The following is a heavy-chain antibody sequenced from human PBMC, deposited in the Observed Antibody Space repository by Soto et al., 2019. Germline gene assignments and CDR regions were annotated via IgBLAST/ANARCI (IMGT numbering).Heavy chain of an antibody. CDR1: GYTFTSYG. V-gene: IGHV1-18*01. CDR3: AREASAYSSSWSYFDY. J-gene: IGHJ4*02. D-gene: IGHD6-13*01. CDR2: ISAYNGNT. Sequence: GASVKVSCKASGYTFTSYGISWVRQAPGQGLEWVGWISAYNGNTNYAQKLQGRVTMTTDTSTSTAYMELRSLRSDDTAVYYCAREASAYSSSWSYFDYWGQGTLVTVSS.